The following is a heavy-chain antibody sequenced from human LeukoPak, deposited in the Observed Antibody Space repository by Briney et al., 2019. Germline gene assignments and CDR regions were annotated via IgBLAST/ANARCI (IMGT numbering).Heavy chain of an antibody. CDR1: GYTFTSYA. CDR3: ATPKYYYDSLYYFDY. D-gene: IGHD3-22*01. V-gene: IGHV1-3*01. Sequence: GASVKVSCKASGYTFTSYAMHWVRQAPGQRLEWMGWINAGNGNTKYSQKFQGRVTITRDTSASTAYMELSGLRSEDTAVYYCATPKYYYDSLYYFDYWGQGTLVTVSS. J-gene: IGHJ4*02. CDR2: INAGNGNT.